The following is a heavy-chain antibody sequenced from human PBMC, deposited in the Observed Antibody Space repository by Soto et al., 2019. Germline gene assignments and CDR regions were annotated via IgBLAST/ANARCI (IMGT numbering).Heavy chain of an antibody. V-gene: IGHV4-30-4*01. Sequence: QVQLQESGPGLVKPSQTLSLTCTVSGGSISSGYDFWTWIRQPPGKGLEWIGYIYYSGSTYYNPSLKRRLTRSVDTSKNQFSLKLSSVTAADTAVYYCARDRAKWKDYYYYGMDVWGQGTTVTVSS. CDR1: GGSISSGYDF. J-gene: IGHJ6*02. D-gene: IGHD1-20*01. CDR2: IYYSGST. CDR3: ARDRAKWKDYYYYGMDV.